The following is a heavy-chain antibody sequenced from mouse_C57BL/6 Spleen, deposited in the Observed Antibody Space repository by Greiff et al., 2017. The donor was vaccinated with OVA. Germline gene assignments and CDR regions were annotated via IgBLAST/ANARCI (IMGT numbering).Heavy chain of an antibody. CDR3: ARSPYYYALDD. CDR2: IHPNSGST. V-gene: IGHV1-64*01. Sequence: VQLQQPGAELVKPGASVKLSCKASGYTFTSYWMHWVKQRPGQGLEWIGMIHPNSGSTNYNEKFKSKATLTVDKSSSTAYMQLSILTSEYSAVYYCARSPYYYALDDWGQGASVTVSS. J-gene: IGHJ4*01. CDR1: GYTFTSYW.